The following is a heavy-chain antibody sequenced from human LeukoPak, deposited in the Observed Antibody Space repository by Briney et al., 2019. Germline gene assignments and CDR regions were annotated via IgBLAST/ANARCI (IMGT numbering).Heavy chain of an antibody. CDR3: ARLPRKAAGIGGFYYYYYMDV. J-gene: IGHJ6*03. V-gene: IGHV4-34*01. Sequence: SETLSLTCAVYGGSFSGYYWSWIRQPPGKGLEWIGEINHSGSTNYNPSLKSRVTISVDTSKNQFSLKLSSVTAADTAVYYCARLPRKAAGIGGFYYYYYMDVWGKGTTVTVSS. CDR2: INHSGST. D-gene: IGHD6-13*01. CDR1: GGSFSGYY.